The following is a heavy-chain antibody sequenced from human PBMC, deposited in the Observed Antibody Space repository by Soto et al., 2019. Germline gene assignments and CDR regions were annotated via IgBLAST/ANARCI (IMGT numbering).Heavy chain of an antibody. V-gene: IGHV4-31*03. D-gene: IGHD1-26*01. CDR1: GGSISRGGYY. Sequence: SETLSLTCTVSGGSISRGGYYWSWVRQHPGKGLEWIGYIYYSGSTYYNPSLKSRVTISVDTSKNQFSLKLSSVTAADTAVYYCAREYKLGAYGMDVWGQGTTVTVSS. J-gene: IGHJ6*02. CDR3: AREYKLGAYGMDV. CDR2: IYYSGST.